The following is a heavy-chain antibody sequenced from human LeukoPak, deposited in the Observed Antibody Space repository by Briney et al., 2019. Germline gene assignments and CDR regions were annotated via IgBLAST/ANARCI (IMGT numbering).Heavy chain of an antibody. CDR2: ISTYNGNT. CDR3: ARVLSDDSYYYYGMD. CDR1: GYTFTNYA. Sequence: ASVKVSCKASGYTFTNYAISWVRQAPGQGLEWMGWISTYNGNTNYAQKLQGRVTMTRDTSTSTVYMELSSLRSEDTAVYYCARVLSDDSYYYYGMD. J-gene: IGHJ6*01. V-gene: IGHV1-18*01. D-gene: IGHD2-21*02.